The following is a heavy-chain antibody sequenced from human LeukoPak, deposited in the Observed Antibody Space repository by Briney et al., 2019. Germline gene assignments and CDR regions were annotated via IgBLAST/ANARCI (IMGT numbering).Heavy chain of an antibody. J-gene: IGHJ4*02. Sequence: SETLSLTCTVSGGSISSSSYYWGWIRQPPGKGLEWIGTIYYSGSTYYNPSLKSRVAISVDTSKNQFSLKRSSVTAADTAVYYCARVVPMYSSDWYDDYWGQGTLVTVSS. V-gene: IGHV4-39*01. D-gene: IGHD6-19*01. CDR1: GGSISSSSYY. CDR3: ARVVPMYSSDWYDDY. CDR2: IYYSGST.